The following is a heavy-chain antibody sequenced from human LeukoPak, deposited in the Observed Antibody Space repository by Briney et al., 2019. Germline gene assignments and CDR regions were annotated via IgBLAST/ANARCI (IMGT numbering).Heavy chain of an antibody. Sequence: PSETLSLTCTVSGGSISSYYWSWLRQPPGKGLEWLGYIYYSGSTNYNPSLKSRVTISVDTSKNQFSLKLSSVTAADTAVYYCARCMGNDYGDYSIDYWGQGTLVTVSS. D-gene: IGHD4-17*01. CDR3: ARCMGNDYGDYSIDY. J-gene: IGHJ4*02. CDR1: GGSISSYY. CDR2: IYYSGST. V-gene: IGHV4-59*01.